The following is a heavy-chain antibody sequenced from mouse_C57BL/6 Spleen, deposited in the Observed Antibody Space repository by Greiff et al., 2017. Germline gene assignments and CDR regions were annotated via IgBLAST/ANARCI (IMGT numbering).Heavy chain of an antibody. J-gene: IGHJ4*01. CDR2: IYPGDGDT. CDR1: GYAFSSSW. V-gene: IGHV1-82*01. CDR3: ARNFYYAMDY. Sequence: QVQLQQSGPELVKPGASVKISCKASGYAFSSSWMNWVKQRPGKGLEWIGRIYPGDGDTNYNGKFKGKDTLTADKSSSTAYMQLSSLTSEDSAVYVCARNFYYAMDYWGQGTSVTVSS.